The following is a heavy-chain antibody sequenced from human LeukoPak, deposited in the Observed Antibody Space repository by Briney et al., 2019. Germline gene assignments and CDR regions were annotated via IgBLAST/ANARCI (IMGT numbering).Heavy chain of an antibody. CDR3: ARMNSGRSYYYYGMDV. CDR1: GYTFTSYD. J-gene: IGHJ6*02. Sequence: ASVKVSCKASGYTFTSYDINWVRQATGQGLEWMGWMNPNSGNTGYAQKFQGRVTMTRNTSISTAYMELSSLRSEDTAVYYCARMNSGRSYYYYGMDVWGQGTTVTVSS. CDR2: MNPNSGNT. D-gene: IGHD3-10*01. V-gene: IGHV1-8*01.